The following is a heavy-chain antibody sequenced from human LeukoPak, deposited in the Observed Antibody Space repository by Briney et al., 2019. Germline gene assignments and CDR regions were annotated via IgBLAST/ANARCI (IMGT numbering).Heavy chain of an antibody. J-gene: IGHJ4*02. D-gene: IGHD3-16*01. CDR2: TNSDETST. CDR1: GFTFSNYW. CDR3: ARGNFGSDY. Sequence: PGGSLRLSCVASGFTFSNYWMHWVRQAPGKGLVYISRTNSDETSTNCADSVKGRFTISRDNAKNTLYLQMSSLRADDTAVYYCARGNFGSDYWGQGTLVTVSS. V-gene: IGHV3-74*01.